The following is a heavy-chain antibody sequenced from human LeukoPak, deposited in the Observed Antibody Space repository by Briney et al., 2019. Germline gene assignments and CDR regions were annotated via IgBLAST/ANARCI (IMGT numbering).Heavy chain of an antibody. Sequence: GGSLRLSCAASGFTFDDYAMNWVRQVPGRGLEWVSGINWNGRITEYADSVKDRFTISRQNTKNSLYLYMNNLGGEDTALYFCTRGSVQLWLRDTYYYMDVWGKGTTVTVSS. V-gene: IGHV3-20*04. D-gene: IGHD5-18*01. J-gene: IGHJ6*03. CDR2: INWNGRIT. CDR1: GFTFDDYA. CDR3: TRGSVQLWLRDTYYYMDV.